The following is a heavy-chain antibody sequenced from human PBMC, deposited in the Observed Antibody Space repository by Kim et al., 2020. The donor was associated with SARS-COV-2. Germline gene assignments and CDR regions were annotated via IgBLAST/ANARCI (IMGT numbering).Heavy chain of an antibody. CDR3: ASLRQLGHNWFDP. Sequence: SSPSLKSRVTISVDTSKNQFSLKLSSVTAADTAVYYCASLRQLGHNWFDPWGQGTLVTVSS. J-gene: IGHJ5*02. D-gene: IGHD6-13*01. V-gene: IGHV4-34*01.